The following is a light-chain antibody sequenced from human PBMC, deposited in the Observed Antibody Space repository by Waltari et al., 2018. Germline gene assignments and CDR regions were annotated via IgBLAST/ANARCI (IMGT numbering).Light chain of an antibody. CDR3: QQRGNWPPYT. Sequence: EIVLTQSPATLYLSPGETATLSCRASQSVDTYLAWYQQKPGQAPRLLIYDASNRATGIPARFSGSGSGTDFTLSISSLEPEDFAVYYCQQRGNWPPYTFGQGTKLEIK. V-gene: IGKV3-11*01. CDR2: DAS. CDR1: QSVDTY. J-gene: IGKJ2*01.